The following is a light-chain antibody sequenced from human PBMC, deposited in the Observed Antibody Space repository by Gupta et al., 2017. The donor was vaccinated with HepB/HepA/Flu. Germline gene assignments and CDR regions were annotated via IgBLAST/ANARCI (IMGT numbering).Light chain of an antibody. CDR3: SSYTSSSTVV. V-gene: IGLV2-14*03. J-gene: IGLJ2*01. CDR2: DVS. Sequence: SALTQPASVSVSPGQSLTISCTGTSSDVGGSNSVSCYHQHPGKAHKLMIYDVSKRTAGVANRFSGSKAGNTASLTISGHQDEDDAEYYGSSYTSSSTVVFGGGTKLTVL. CDR1: SSDVGGSNS.